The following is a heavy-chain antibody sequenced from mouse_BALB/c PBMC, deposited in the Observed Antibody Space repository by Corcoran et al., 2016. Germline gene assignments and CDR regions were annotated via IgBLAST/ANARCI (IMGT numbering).Heavy chain of an antibody. CDR1: GYTFTSYV. Sequence: EVQLQQSGPELVKPGASVKMSCKASGYTFTSYVMHWVKQKPGQGLEWIGYIYPYNDGTKYTEKCKGKATLTSDKSSSTAYMGLSSRTYADSAVYYCARDAPGGNPVDYWGQGTTLTVSS. V-gene: IGHV1S136*01. J-gene: IGHJ2*01. CDR3: ARDAPGGNPVDY. CDR2: IYPYNDGT. D-gene: IGHD2-1*01.